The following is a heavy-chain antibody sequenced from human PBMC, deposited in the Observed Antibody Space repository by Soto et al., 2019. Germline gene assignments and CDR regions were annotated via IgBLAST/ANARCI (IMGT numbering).Heavy chain of an antibody. V-gene: IGHV1-69*01. Sequence: HVQLVQSGAEVKKPGSSVRISCKASGDIFKTYPVSWVRQAPGKGLEWMGGTITLFYAANYAKKFQSRVSITADATTSTTYMGMASLTSDDPAFYYCVSHAYVEASFPNTAQRFDLCGQGSLITVS. J-gene: IGHJ3*01. CDR2: TITLFYAA. D-gene: IGHD3-16*01. CDR1: GDIFKTYP. CDR3: VSHAYVEASFPNTAQRFDL.